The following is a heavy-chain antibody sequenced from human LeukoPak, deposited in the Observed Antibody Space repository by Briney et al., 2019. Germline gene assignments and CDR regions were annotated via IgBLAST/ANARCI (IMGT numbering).Heavy chain of an antibody. Sequence: SETLSLTCTLSGGSISSYYGSWIRHPPGGGLEWIGYIYYSGSTNYNHSLKSRVTISLDTSKNQFSLKLSAVTAADTAVYYCARGLQIDYFYWGVDVWGKGTTVTVSS. J-gene: IGHJ6*04. D-gene: IGHD5-12*01. V-gene: IGHV4-59*01. CDR2: IYYSGST. CDR1: GGSISSYY. CDR3: ARGLQIDYFYWGVDV.